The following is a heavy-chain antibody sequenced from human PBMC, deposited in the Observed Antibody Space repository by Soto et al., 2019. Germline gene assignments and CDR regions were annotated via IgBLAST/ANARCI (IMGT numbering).Heavy chain of an antibody. V-gene: IGHV4-30-4*01. CDR3: ASEHKSYYDYWSGSLNWFDP. CDR1: GGSISSGDYY. Sequence: QVQLQESGPGLVKPSQTLSLTCTVSGGSISSGDYYWSWIRQPPGKGLEWIGYIYYSGSTYYNPSLKSRVTISEDTSKNQFSLKLSSVTAADTAVYYCASEHKSYYDYWSGSLNWFDPWGQGSLVTVSS. D-gene: IGHD3-3*01. J-gene: IGHJ5*02. CDR2: IYYSGST.